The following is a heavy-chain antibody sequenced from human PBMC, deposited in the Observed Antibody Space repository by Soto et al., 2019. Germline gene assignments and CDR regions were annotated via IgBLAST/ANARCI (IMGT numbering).Heavy chain of an antibody. CDR2: IYYSGTT. CDR3: AAGCGGCGDFNAPGLGS. V-gene: IGHV4-31*01. CDR1: GASISSGGYY. J-gene: IGHJ4*03. Sequence: QVQLQESGPGLVKPSQTLSLTCSVSGASISSGGYYWNWIRQHPGKGLEWIGYIYYSGTTYYNPSLKSVVPVPVDPPSSHCPLRRSSVPAATTAVYYGAAGCGGCGDFNAPGLGSWGQGTPVTLPS. D-gene: IGHD2-21*01.